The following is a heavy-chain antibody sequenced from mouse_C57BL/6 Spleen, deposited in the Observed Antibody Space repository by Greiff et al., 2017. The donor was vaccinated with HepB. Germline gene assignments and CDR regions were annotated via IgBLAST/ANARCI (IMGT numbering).Heavy chain of an antibody. CDR1: GFNIKDDY. D-gene: IGHD1-1*01. CDR2: IDHENGDT. CDR3: TTVLITTVVGPYFDY. J-gene: IGHJ2*01. V-gene: IGHV14-4*01. Sequence: EVQLQQSGAELVRPGASVKLSCTASGFNIKDDYMHWVKQRPEQGLEWIGWIDHENGDTEYASKFQGKATITADTSSNTAYLQLSRLTSEDTAVYYCTTVLITTVVGPYFDYWGQGTTLTVSS.